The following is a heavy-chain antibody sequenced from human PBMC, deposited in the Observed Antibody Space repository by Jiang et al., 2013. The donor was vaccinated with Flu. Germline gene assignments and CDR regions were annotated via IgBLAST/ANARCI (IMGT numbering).Heavy chain of an antibody. Sequence: KPSGDPVPHLRCLWWVRSVVTTGAGSASPHGKGLEWIGEINHSGSTNYNPSLKSRVTISVDTSKNQFSLKLSSVTAADTAVYYCARGIRRRYIVVVPAAIRGAFDIWGQGTMVTVSS. D-gene: IGHD2-2*02. V-gene: IGHV4-34*01. CDR3: ARGIRRRYIVVVPAAIRGAFDI. J-gene: IGHJ3*02. CDR1: WVRSVVTT. CDR2: INHSGST.